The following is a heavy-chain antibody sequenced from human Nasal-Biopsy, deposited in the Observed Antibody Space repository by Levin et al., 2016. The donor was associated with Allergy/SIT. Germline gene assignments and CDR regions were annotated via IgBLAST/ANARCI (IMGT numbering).Heavy chain of an antibody. D-gene: IGHD2-2*02. CDR1: GFTFSNAW. CDR2: IEIKTVGGAT. J-gene: IGHJ4*02. Sequence: GGSLRLSCAASGFTFSNAWMSWVRQAPGKGLEWVGRIEIKTVGGATDYAAPVKGRFTISRDDSKNTLFLQMDSLKTEDTAVYYCTTEDCSSTSCYNYYWGQGTLVTVSS. CDR3: TTEDCSSTSCYNYY. V-gene: IGHV3-15*04.